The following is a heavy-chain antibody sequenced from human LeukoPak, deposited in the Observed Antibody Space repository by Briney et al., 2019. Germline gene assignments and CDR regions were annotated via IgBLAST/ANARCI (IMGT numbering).Heavy chain of an antibody. CDR3: AREIRWFGGYLADY. V-gene: IGHV3-7*04. Sequence: GGPLRLSCAASGFTFSSYWMSWVRQAPGKGLEWVANIKQDGSEKYYVDSVKGRFTISRDNAKNSLYLQMNSLRAEDTAVYYCAREIRWFGGYLADYWGQGTLVTVSS. CDR2: IKQDGSEK. D-gene: IGHD3-10*01. CDR1: GFTFSSYW. J-gene: IGHJ4*02.